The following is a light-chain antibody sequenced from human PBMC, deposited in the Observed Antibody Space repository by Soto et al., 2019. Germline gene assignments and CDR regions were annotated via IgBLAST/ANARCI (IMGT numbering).Light chain of an antibody. Sequence: DIQMTQSPSSVSASVGDRVTITCRASQAIDSWLAWYQQKPGEAPKLLIFTGSLLHSGVPPRFSGSGSETDFTLTISSLQPEDFAPYYCQQTLSFPPTFGQGTKV. CDR2: TGS. V-gene: IGKV1-12*01. J-gene: IGKJ1*01. CDR3: QQTLSFPPT. CDR1: QAIDSW.